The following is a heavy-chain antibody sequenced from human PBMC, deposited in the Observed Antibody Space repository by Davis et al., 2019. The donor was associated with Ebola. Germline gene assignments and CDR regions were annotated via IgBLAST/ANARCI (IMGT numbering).Heavy chain of an antibody. V-gene: IGHV3-23*01. D-gene: IGHD1-26*01. CDR2: ISGSGGST. CDR1: GFTFGSYA. CDR3: AKDREASGSYPTGFDY. Sequence: GESLKISCAASGFTFGSYAMSWVRQAPGKGLEWVSAISGSGGSTYYADSVKGRFTISRDNSKNTLYLQMNSLRAEDTAVYYCAKDREASGSYPTGFDYWGQGTLVTVSS. J-gene: IGHJ4*02.